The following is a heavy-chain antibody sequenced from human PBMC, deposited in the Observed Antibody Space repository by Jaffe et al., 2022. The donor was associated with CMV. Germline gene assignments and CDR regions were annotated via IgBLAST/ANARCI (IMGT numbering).Heavy chain of an antibody. V-gene: IGHV3-15*01. CDR3: TTTGYCSGGSCYPMAYYYYGMDV. Sequence: EVQLVESGGGLVKPGGSLRLSCAASGFTFSNAWMSWVRQAPGKGLEWVGRIKSKTDGGTTDYAAPVKGRFTISRDDSKNTLYLQMNSLKTEDTAVYYCTTTGYCSGGSCYPMAYYYYGMDVWGQGTTVTVSS. J-gene: IGHJ6*02. D-gene: IGHD2-15*01. CDR2: IKSKTDGGTT. CDR1: GFTFSNAW.